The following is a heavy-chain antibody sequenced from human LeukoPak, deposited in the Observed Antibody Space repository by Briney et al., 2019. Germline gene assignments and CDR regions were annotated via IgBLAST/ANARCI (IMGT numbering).Heavy chain of an antibody. CDR2: IIISSNYI. CDR3: ARTYYDYVWGSYRLYYFDY. D-gene: IGHD3-16*02. J-gene: IGHJ4*02. CDR1: GFTFSSYT. V-gene: IGHV3-21*01. Sequence: GGSLRLSCAASGFTFSSYTMNWVRQAPGKGLEWVSSIIISSNYIYYADSVKGRFTISRDNAKNSLYLQMNSLRAEDTAVYYCARTYYDYVWGSYRLYYFDYWGQGTLVTVSS.